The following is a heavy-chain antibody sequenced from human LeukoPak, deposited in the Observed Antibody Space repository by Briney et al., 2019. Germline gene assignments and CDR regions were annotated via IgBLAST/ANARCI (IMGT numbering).Heavy chain of an antibody. CDR2: ISYDGSNK. D-gene: IGHD3-10*01. CDR1: GFTVSSYG. Sequence: GGSLRLSCAASGFTVSSYGMHWVRQAPGKGLEWVAVISYDGSNKYYADSVKGRFTISRDNSKNTLYLQMNSLRAEDTAVYYCAKDGGYYGSGSSGGMDVWGQGTTVTVSS. V-gene: IGHV3-30*18. CDR3: AKDGGYYGSGSSGGMDV. J-gene: IGHJ6*02.